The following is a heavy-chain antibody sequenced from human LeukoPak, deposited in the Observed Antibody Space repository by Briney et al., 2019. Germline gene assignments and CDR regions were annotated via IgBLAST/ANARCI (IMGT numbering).Heavy chain of an antibody. CDR3: ARDLGLYSYGAQTDY. Sequence: ASVKVSCKASGYTFTSYGISWVRQAPGQGLERMGWISAYNGNTNYAQKLQGRVTMTTDTSTSTAYMELRSLRSDDTAVYYCARDLGLYSYGAQTDYWGQGTLVTVSS. CDR2: ISAYNGNT. CDR1: GYTFTSYG. V-gene: IGHV1-18*01. D-gene: IGHD5-18*01. J-gene: IGHJ4*02.